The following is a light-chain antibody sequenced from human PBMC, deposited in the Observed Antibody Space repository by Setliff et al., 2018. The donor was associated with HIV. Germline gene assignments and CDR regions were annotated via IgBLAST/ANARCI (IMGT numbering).Light chain of an antibody. CDR2: ETT. J-gene: IGLJ1*01. V-gene: IGLV7-46*01. CDR1: TGAVTRGHS. CDR3: FVSYGRRHV. Sequence: QAVVTQKPSVTVSPGGTVTLTCGSNTGAVTRGHSAHWFQQKPGQAPRTLIFETTRRQSWTPARFSGSLFGDKAALTLSGAQPDDEAEYFCFVSYGRRHVFGTGTKVTVL.